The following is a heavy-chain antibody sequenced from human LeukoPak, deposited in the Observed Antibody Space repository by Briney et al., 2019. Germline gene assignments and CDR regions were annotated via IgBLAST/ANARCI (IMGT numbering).Heavy chain of an antibody. CDR3: ARTAHFYSNGFDI. CDR2: SLFDGNIK. Sequence: PGGPLRLSCTASGFTFSIYTMQWVRQAPGKGLEWVALSLFDGNIKYYAASVKGRFTISRDNSKNTLYLQMNSLRPEDTAMYYCARTAHFYSNGFDIWGQGTMVTVSS. V-gene: IGHV3-30-3*01. CDR1: GFTFSIYT. J-gene: IGHJ3*02. D-gene: IGHD1-26*01.